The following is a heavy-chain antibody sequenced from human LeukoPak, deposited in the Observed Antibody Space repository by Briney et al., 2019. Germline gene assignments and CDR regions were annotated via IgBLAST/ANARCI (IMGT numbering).Heavy chain of an antibody. CDR3: ASGSGRHHRYYYYYGMDV. J-gene: IGHJ6*02. CDR2: INHSGST. Sequence: SETLSLTCAVYGGSFSGYYWSWIRQPPGKGLAWIGEINHSGSTNYNPSLKSQATISIDTSKNQFSLKLSSVTAADTAVYYCASGSGRHHRYYYYYGMDVWGQGTTVTVSS. V-gene: IGHV4-34*01. CDR1: GGSFSGYY. D-gene: IGHD3-10*01.